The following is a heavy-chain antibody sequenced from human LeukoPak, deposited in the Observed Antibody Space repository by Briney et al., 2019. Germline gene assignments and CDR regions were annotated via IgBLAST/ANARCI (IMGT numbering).Heavy chain of an antibody. J-gene: IGHJ4*02. V-gene: IGHV5-10-1*01. D-gene: IGHD3-10*01. CDR2: IDPSDSYT. Sequence: GASLRISCKGSGYSFTSYWISWVRQMPGKGLEWMGRIDPSDSYTNYSPSFQGHVTISADKSISTAYLQWSSLKASDTAMYYCARHLYIGSMVRGDGEYWGQGTLVTVSS. CDR3: ARHLYIGSMVRGDGEY. CDR1: GYSFTSYW.